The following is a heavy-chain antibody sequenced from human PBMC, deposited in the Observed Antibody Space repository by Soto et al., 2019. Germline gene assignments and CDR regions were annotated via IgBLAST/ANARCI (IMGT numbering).Heavy chain of an antibody. CDR3: AREVVVRSYGPAPVYGMDV. Sequence: PSETLSLTCAVSGGSISSGGYSWSWIRQPPGKGLEWIGYMYHSGSTYYNPSLKSRVTISIDRSKNQFSLKLSSVTAEDTAVYYCAREVVVRSYGPAPVYGMDVWGQGTTVTVSS. CDR2: MYHSGST. J-gene: IGHJ6*02. D-gene: IGHD2-21*01. CDR1: GGSISSGGYS. V-gene: IGHV4-30-2*01.